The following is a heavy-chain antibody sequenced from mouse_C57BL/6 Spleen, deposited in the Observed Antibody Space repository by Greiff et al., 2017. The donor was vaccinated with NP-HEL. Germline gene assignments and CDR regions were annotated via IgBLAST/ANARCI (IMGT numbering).Heavy chain of an antibody. Sequence: VQLQQPGAELVRPGSSVKLSCKASGYTFTSYWMHWVKQRPIQGLEWIGNIDPSDSETHYNQKFKDKATLTVDKSSSTAYMHLSSLTSEDSAVYYCARRYGSTFYYAMDYWGQGTSVTVSS. CDR2: IDPSDSET. CDR3: ARRYGSTFYYAMDY. J-gene: IGHJ4*01. V-gene: IGHV1-52*01. D-gene: IGHD1-1*01. CDR1: GYTFTSYW.